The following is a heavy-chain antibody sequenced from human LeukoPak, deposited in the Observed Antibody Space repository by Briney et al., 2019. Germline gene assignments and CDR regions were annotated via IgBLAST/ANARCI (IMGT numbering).Heavy chain of an antibody. Sequence: SETLSLTCAVSGGSISSGGYSWSWIRQPPGKGLEWIGYIYHSGSTYYNPSLKSRVTISVDRSKNQFSLKLSSVTAADTAVYYCARGGGIAAAGDRRDRFDPWGQGTLVTVSS. CDR1: GGSISSGGYS. D-gene: IGHD6-13*01. CDR3: ARGGGIAAAGDRRDRFDP. J-gene: IGHJ5*02. V-gene: IGHV4-30-2*01. CDR2: IYHSGST.